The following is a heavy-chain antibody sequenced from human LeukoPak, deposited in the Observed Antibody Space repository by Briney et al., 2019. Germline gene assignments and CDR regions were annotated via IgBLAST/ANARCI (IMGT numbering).Heavy chain of an antibody. D-gene: IGHD4-17*01. CDR2: INGSGGRT. V-gene: IGHV3-23*01. Sequence: GGSLRLSCAASGFTFSSYAMSWVRQALGKGLEWVSDINGSGGRTYYADSVKGRFTISRDNSKNTLYLQMNSLRVEDTAVYYCANPPTVTKIRFDPWGQGTLVTVSS. CDR3: ANPPTVTKIRFDP. J-gene: IGHJ5*02. CDR1: GFTFSSYA.